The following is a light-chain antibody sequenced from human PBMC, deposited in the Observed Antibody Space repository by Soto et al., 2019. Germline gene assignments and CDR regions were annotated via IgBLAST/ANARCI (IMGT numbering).Light chain of an antibody. CDR3: RSYAGSIHWV. CDR2: EVS. CDR1: SSDVGGYNY. J-gene: IGLJ3*02. V-gene: IGLV2-8*01. Sequence: QSALTQPPSASGSPGQSVTISCTGTSSDVGGYNYVSWYQQHPGKAPKLMIYEVSKRPSGVPDRFSGSKSGNTASLTVSGLQAEDEADYYCRSYAGSIHWVFGGGTKLTVL.